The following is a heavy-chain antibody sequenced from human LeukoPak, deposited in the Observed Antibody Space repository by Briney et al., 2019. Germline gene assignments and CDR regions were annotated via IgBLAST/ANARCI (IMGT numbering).Heavy chain of an antibody. V-gene: IGHV3-30*02. CDR3: ASFPPYMVRTDAFDI. J-gene: IGHJ3*02. CDR2: IRYDGSNK. D-gene: IGHD3-10*01. CDR1: GFTFSSYG. Sequence: GGSLRLSCAASGFTFSSYGMHWVRQAPGKGLEWVAFIRYDGSNKYYADSVKGRFTISRDNSKNTLYLQMNSLRAEDTAVYYCASFPPYMVRTDAFDIWGQGTMVTVSS.